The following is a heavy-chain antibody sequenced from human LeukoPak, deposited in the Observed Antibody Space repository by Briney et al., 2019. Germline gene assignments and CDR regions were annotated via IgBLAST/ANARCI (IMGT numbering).Heavy chain of an antibody. J-gene: IGHJ4*02. V-gene: IGHV4-59*08. CDR3: ARHLGDWNHAFHY. CDR2: IYYSGST. D-gene: IGHD1-1*01. Sequence: PSETLSLTCTVSGGSISRYYWSWIRQPPGKGLEWIGYIYYSGSTNYNPSLKSRVTISVDTSKNQFSLKLSSVTAADTAVYYCARHLGDWNHAFHYWGQGTLVTVSS. CDR1: GGSISRYY.